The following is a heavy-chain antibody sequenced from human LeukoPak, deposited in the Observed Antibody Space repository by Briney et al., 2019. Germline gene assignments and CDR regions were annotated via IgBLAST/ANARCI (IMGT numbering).Heavy chain of an antibody. Sequence: TGGSLRLSCVASGFTFCSYAMTWVRQAPGKGLEWVSSISGRGGSTYYADSVKGRFTISRDNSKNTLYLQMNSLRAEDTAVYYCAKGYRGNYDYWGQGALVTVSS. CDR2: ISGRGGST. CDR1: GFTFCSYA. J-gene: IGHJ4*02. CDR3: AKGYRGNYDY. D-gene: IGHD1-26*01. V-gene: IGHV3-23*01.